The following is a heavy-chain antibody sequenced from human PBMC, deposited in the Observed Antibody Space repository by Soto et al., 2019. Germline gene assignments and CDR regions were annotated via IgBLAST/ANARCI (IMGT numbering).Heavy chain of an antibody. CDR3: ARFRVDGDLVS. J-gene: IGHJ5*02. CDR2: INGDGSST. CDR1: GFAFSNYW. V-gene: IGHV3-74*01. D-gene: IGHD4-17*01. Sequence: ELQLVQSGGGLVQPGGSLRLSCAASGFAFSNYWMHWVRQAPGKGLVWVSSINGDGSSTNYADSVRGRSTISRDNAENALYLQMTTLTPEDTALYYFARFRVDGDLVSWGQGTLVTASS.